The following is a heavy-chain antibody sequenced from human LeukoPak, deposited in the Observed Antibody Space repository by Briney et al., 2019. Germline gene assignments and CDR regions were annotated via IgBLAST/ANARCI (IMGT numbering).Heavy chain of an antibody. CDR3: ARGLIRNYYGSGSYPDY. CDR2: IIPIFGTA. V-gene: IGHV1-69*13. Sequence: TSVKVSCKASGGTFSSYAISWVRQAPGQGLEWMGGIIPIFGTANYAQKFQGRVTITADESTSTAYMELSRLRSDDTAVYYCARGLIRNYYGSGSYPDYWGQGTLVTVSS. D-gene: IGHD3-10*01. CDR1: GGTFSSYA. J-gene: IGHJ4*02.